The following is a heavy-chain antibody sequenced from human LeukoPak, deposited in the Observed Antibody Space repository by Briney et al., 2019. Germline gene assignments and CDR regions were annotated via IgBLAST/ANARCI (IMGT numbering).Heavy chain of an antibody. CDR1: GYSISSGYY. V-gene: IGHV4-38-2*01. J-gene: IGHJ4*02. Sequence: SETLSLTCAVSGYSISSGYYWGWIRQPPGKGLEWIGSIYHSGSTYYNPSLKSRVTISVDTSKNQFSLKLSSVTAADTAVYYCARRWGESYPGVYYFDYWGQGTLVTVSS. CDR3: ARRWGESYPGVYYFDY. CDR2: IYHSGST. D-gene: IGHD1-26*01.